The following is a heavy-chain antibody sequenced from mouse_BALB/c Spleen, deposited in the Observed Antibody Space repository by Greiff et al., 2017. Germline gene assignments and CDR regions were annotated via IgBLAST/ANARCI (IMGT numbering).Heavy chain of an antibody. D-gene: IGHD1-1*01. J-gene: IGHJ4*01. CDR3: AQGLTGAMDY. V-gene: IGHV5-17*02. CDR2: ISSGSSTI. CDR1: GFTFSSFG. Sequence: EVQLVESGGGLVQPGGSRKLSCAASGFTFSSFGMHWVRQAPEKGLEWVAYISSGSSTIYYADTVKGRFTISRDTPENTLFLQMTSLRSEDTAMYYCAQGLTGAMDYWGQGTSVTVSS.